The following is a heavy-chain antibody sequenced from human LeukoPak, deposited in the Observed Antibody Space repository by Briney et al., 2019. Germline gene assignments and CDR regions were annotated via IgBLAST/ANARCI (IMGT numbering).Heavy chain of an antibody. CDR1: GGSISSYY. D-gene: IGHD3-10*01. V-gene: IGHV4-59*01. J-gene: IGHJ6*02. CDR2: IYYSGST. CDR3: ARDIGLYYYGSGSYYPYGMDV. Sequence: SETLSLTCTVSGGSISSYYWSRIRQPPGKGLEWIGYIYYSGSTNYNPSLKSRVTISVDTSKNQFSLKLSSVTAADTAVYYCARDIGLYYYGSGSYYPYGMDVWGQGTTATVSS.